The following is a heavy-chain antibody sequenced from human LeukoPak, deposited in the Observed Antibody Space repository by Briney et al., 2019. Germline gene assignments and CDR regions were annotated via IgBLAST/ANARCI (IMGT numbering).Heavy chain of an antibody. J-gene: IGHJ5*02. Sequence: GASVKVSCKASGGTFSSYGISWVRQAPGQGLEWMGGIIPIFATANYAQKFQGRVTITADESTSTAYMGLSSLRSEDTAVYYCARDDYDFWSGLRRGVAWFDPWGQGTLVTVSS. CDR3: ARDDYDFWSGLRRGVAWFDP. D-gene: IGHD3-3*01. CDR2: IIPIFATA. V-gene: IGHV1-69*13. CDR1: GGTFSSYG.